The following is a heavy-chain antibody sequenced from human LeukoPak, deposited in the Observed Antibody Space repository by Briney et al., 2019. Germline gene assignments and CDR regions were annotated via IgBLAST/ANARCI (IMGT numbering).Heavy chain of an antibody. D-gene: IGHD3-3*01. CDR1: GGTFSSYA. Sequence: SVKVSCKASGGTFSSYAISWVRQAPGQGLEWMGRIIPILGIANYAQKFQGRVAITADKSTSTAYMELSSLRSEDTAVYYCARDVKYYDFWSGQFDYWGQGTLVTVSS. CDR3: ARDVKYYDFWSGQFDY. J-gene: IGHJ4*02. CDR2: IIPILGIA. V-gene: IGHV1-69*04.